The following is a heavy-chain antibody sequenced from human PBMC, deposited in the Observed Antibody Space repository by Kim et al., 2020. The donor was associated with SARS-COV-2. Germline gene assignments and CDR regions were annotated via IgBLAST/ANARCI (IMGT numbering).Heavy chain of an antibody. Sequence: GGSLRLSCAASGFSFSTYGMHWVRQAPGKGLEWVARIWYDGSNTYYADSVKGRFIISRDNSKNTLFLQMTSLRVDATAVYFCARGFCGSATCYTGGTYFDDWGQGTLVTVSS. J-gene: IGHJ4*02. CDR3: ARGFCGSATCYTGGTYFDD. CDR1: GFSFSTYG. D-gene: IGHD2-2*02. CDR2: IWYDGSNT. V-gene: IGHV3-33*01.